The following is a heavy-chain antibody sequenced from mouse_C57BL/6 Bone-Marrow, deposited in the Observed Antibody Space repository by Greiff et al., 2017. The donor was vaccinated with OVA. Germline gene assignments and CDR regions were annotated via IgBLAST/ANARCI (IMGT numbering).Heavy chain of an antibody. Sequence: DVKLVESGGDLVKPGGSLKLSCAASGFTFSSYGMSWVRQTPDKRLEWVATISSGGSYTYYPDSVKGRFTISRDNAKNTLYLQRSSLKSEDAAMYYCARLRDGYFGFAYWGQGTLVTVSA. CDR3: ARLRDGYFGFAY. J-gene: IGHJ3*01. D-gene: IGHD2-3*01. CDR1: GFTFSSYG. CDR2: ISSGGSYT. V-gene: IGHV5-6*02.